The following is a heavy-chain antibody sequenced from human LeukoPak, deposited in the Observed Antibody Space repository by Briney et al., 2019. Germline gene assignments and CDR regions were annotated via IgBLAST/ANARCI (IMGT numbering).Heavy chain of an antibody. CDR3: ASDEMGFDY. D-gene: IGHD5-24*01. Sequence: GASVKVSCKASGYTFTSYYMHWVRQAPGQGLEWMGIINPSGGSTSYAQQFQGRVTMTRDTSTSTVYMELSSLGSEDTAVYYCASDEMGFDYWGQGTLVTVSS. CDR2: INPSGGST. CDR1: GYTFTSYY. V-gene: IGHV1-46*01. J-gene: IGHJ4*02.